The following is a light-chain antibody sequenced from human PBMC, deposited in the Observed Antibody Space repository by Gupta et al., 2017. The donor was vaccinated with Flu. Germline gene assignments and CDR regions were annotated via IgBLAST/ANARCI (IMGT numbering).Light chain of an antibody. CDR2: AAS. Sequence: PSSLAASVGDRVTITCRASQDIGSYLAWYQQKAGQRPKLLIYAASSKQSGVPSRFSGSGFGTVFTLTISNLQPEDVATDYCQKYNSAPRVFGGGTKVEIK. J-gene: IGKJ4*01. CDR3: QKYNSAPRV. V-gene: IGKV1-27*01. CDR1: QDIGSY.